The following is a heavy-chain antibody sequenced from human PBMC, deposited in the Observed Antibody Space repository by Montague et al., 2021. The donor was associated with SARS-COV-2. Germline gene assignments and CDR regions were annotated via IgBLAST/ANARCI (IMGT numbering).Heavy chain of an antibody. CDR2: TYHGGST. V-gene: IGHV4-39*01. CDR1: GASITRSSNH. D-gene: IGHD3-22*01. J-gene: IGHJ4*02. CDR3: ARGWDFCDSSGYYSYYFDY. Sequence: SETLSLTCTVSGASITRSSNHWGWIRQPPGKGLEWIGSTYHGGSTYYNPSLQSRVTISVDTSKNQVSLQLTSVTAADTAVYFCARGWDFCDSSGYYSYYFDYWGQGMLVTVSS.